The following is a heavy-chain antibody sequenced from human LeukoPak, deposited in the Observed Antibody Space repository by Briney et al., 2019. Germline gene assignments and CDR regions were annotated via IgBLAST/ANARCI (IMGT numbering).Heavy chain of an antibody. J-gene: IGHJ4*02. V-gene: IGHV3-7*01. CDR1: GFTFSSYG. CDR3: ALSKSKESDY. CDR2: IKHDGSEK. Sequence: GGSLRLSCAASGFTFSSYGMHWVRQAPGKGLEWVANIKHDGSEKYYVDSVKGRFAISRDNAQNSLLLQMNSLRAEDTGVYFCALSKSKESDYWGQGTLVTVSS. D-gene: IGHD4-11*01.